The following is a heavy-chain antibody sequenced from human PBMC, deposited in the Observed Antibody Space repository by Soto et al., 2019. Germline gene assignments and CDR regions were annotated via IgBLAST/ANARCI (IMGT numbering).Heavy chain of an antibody. CDR1: GGSFSGYY. Sequence: SETLYLTCAVYGGSFSGYYWSWIRQPPGKGLEWIGEINHSGSTNYNPSLKSRVTISVDTSKNQFSLKLSSVTAADTAVYYCARGGLNYDFWSGYYTPHSNNWFDPWGQGTLVTVSS. J-gene: IGHJ5*02. CDR2: INHSGST. CDR3: ARGGLNYDFWSGYYTPHSNNWFDP. D-gene: IGHD3-3*01. V-gene: IGHV4-34*01.